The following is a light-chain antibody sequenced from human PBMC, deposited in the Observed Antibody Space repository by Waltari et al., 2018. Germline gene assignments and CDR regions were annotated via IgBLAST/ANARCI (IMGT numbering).Light chain of an antibody. V-gene: IGLV4-69*01. J-gene: IGLJ3*02. Sequence: QLVLTQSPSASASLGASVKLTCTLSSGPSTNVIAWLQQRPEKGPRYLMKVNSDGSHNKGDEIPDRFSGSSSGAERYLTISSLQSEDEADYFCQTGGHGTWVFGGGTKLTVL. CDR3: QTGGHGTWV. CDR2: VNSDGSH. CDR1: SGPSTNV.